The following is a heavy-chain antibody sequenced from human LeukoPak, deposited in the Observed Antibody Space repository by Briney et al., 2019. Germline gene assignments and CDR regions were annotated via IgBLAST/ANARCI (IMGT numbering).Heavy chain of an antibody. CDR1: GFTFSSYA. V-gene: IGHV3-23*01. CDR2: ISGSGGST. Sequence: GGSLRLSCAASGFTFSSYAMSWVRQAPGKGLEWVSAISGSGGSTYYADSVKGRFTISRDNSKNTLYLQMNSLRAEDTAVYYCSTFGELSEDAFDIWGRGTMVTVSS. CDR3: STFGELSEDAFDI. J-gene: IGHJ3*02. D-gene: IGHD3-10*01.